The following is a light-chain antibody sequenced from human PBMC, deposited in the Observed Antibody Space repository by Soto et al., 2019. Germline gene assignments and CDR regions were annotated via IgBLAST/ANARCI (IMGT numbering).Light chain of an antibody. J-gene: IGLJ2*01. Sequence: QSALTQPASVSGSPGQSITISCTGTSSDVGGYNYVSWYQQHPGKAPKLMIYDVSNRPSGVSNRFSGSKSGNTPSLTISGLQAEDEADYYGSSYTGSSTVVFGGGNKVTVL. CDR1: SSDVGGYNY. CDR3: SSYTGSSTVV. CDR2: DVS. V-gene: IGLV2-14*01.